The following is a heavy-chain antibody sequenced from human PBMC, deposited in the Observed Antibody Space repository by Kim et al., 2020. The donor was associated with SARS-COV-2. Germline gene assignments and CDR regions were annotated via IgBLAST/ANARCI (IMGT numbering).Heavy chain of an antibody. CDR3: ARGLHFYDSGGYRDYFDN. J-gene: IGHJ4*02. V-gene: IGHV1-2*06. Sequence: ASVKVSCKASGYTFTGYYIHWVRQAPGQGLEWMGRISPNSGGANFAQKFQDRVTMTSDTSISTVYMELSVLRSDDTAVYYCARGLHFYDSGGYRDYFDNWGQGTPVTVSS. D-gene: IGHD3-22*01. CDR1: GYTFTGYY. CDR2: ISPNSGGA.